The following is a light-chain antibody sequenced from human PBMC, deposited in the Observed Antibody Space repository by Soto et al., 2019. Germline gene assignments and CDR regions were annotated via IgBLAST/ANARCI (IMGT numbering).Light chain of an antibody. J-gene: IGLJ2*01. V-gene: IGLV3-9*01. CDR3: QVWDSSLVV. CDR2: RDT. Sequence: SYELTQPLSVSVALGQTARITCAGNNIGSKNVHWYQQKPRQAPVVVIYRDTNRPSGIPERFSGSSSGNTATQTISRPQAGEEADYYCQVWDSSLVVFGGGTQLTVL. CDR1: NIGSKN.